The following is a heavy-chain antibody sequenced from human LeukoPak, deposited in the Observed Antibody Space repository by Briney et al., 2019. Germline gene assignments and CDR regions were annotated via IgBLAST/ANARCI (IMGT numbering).Heavy chain of an antibody. J-gene: IGHJ3*02. CDR3: ATVPYDSSGYYNGDAFDI. CDR1: GYTLTELS. V-gene: IGHV1-24*01. Sequence: GASVKVSCKVSGYTLTELSMHWGRQDAGKGLEWMGGFDPEDGEPIYAQKFQGRVTMTEDTSTDTAYMELRSLRSEDTAAYYSATVPYDSSGYYNGDAFDIWGQGTMVTVSS. CDR2: FDPEDGEP. D-gene: IGHD3-22*01.